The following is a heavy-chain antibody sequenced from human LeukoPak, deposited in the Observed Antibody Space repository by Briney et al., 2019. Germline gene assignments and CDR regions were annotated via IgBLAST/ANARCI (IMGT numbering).Heavy chain of an antibody. V-gene: IGHV4-39*07. D-gene: IGHD6-19*01. Sequence: SETLSLTCTVSGGSISSSSYYWGWIRQPPGKGLEWIGSIYYSGSTYYNPSLKSRVTISVDTSKNQFSLKLSSVTAADTAVYYCARGRGSGWYNGFDYWGQGTLVTVSS. J-gene: IGHJ4*02. CDR3: ARGRGSGWYNGFDY. CDR2: IYYSGST. CDR1: GGSISSSSYY.